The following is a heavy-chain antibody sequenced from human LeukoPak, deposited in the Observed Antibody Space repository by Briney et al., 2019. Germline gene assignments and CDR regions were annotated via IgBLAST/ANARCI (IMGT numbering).Heavy chain of an antibody. CDR3: ARDSYGSSGYYYVSDY. CDR2: ISYSSSAI. Sequence: GGSLRLSCAASGFTFSTYSMNWVRQAPGKGLEWVSYISYSSSAINYADSVKGRFTISRDNAKNSLYLRMNSLRDEDTAVYYCARDSYGSSGYYYVSDYWGQGTLVTVSS. CDR1: GFTFSTYS. V-gene: IGHV3-48*02. D-gene: IGHD3-22*01. J-gene: IGHJ4*02.